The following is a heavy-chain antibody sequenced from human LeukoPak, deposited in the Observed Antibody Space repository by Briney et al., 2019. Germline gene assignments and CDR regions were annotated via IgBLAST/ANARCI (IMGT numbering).Heavy chain of an antibody. D-gene: IGHD3-10*01. CDR3: ARGRLTYYYGSGSHSDYYYYYMDV. Sequence: SETLSLTCTVSGYSISSGYYWGWIRQPPGKGLEWIGEINHSGSTNYNPSLKSRVTISVDTSKNQFSLKLSSVTAADTAVYYCARGRLTYYYGSGSHSDYYYYYMDVWGKGTTVTVSS. J-gene: IGHJ6*03. CDR1: GYSISSGYY. V-gene: IGHV4-38-2*02. CDR2: INHSGST.